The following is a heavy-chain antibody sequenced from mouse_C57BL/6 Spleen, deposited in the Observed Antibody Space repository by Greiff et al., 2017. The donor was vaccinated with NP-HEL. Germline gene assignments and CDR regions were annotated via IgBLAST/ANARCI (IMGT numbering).Heavy chain of an antibody. D-gene: IGHD2-1*01. CDR3: ASYGNLDW. V-gene: IGHV1-52*01. CDR2: IDPSDSEP. J-gene: IGHJ2*01. Sequence: QVQLQQPGAELVRPGSSVKLSCKASGYTFTSYWMHWVKQRPIQGLEWIGNIDPSDSEPHYNQKFKDKATLTVDKSSSTADMQLSSLTSEDSAVYYCASYGNLDWWGQGTTLTVSS. CDR1: GYTFTSYW.